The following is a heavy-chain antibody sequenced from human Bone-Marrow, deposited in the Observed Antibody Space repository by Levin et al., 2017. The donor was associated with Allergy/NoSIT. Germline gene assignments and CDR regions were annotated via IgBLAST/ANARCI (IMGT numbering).Heavy chain of an antibody. J-gene: IGHJ5*02. Sequence: QAGGSLRLSCAASGFTFNNYWMYWVRQAPGKGPVWVSYINRDGSSTTYADSVKGRFTISRDNTKSTLFLQMKSLRAEDTAVYYCARVSYDSVTGNYNGKWFDPWGQGTLVTVSS. CDR2: INRDGSST. CDR3: ARVSYDSVTGNYNGKWFDP. D-gene: IGHD3-9*01. V-gene: IGHV3-74*01. CDR1: GFTFNNYW.